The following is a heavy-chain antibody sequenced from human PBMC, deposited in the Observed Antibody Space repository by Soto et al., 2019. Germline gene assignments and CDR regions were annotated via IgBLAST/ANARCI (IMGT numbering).Heavy chain of an antibody. CDR3: ARVLLSGGKYWYFDI. CDR1: GYTFTHYG. J-gene: IGHJ2*01. V-gene: IGHV1-18*01. Sequence: QVQLVQSGAEVKKPGASVKVSCKASGYTFTHYGITWVRQAPGQGLEWMGWINSFSGDTNYPQKLQGRLTMTTDTSTNTVYMELRNLRSDDTAVYFCARVLLSGGKYWYFDIWGRGTLVTVSS. CDR2: INSFSGDT. D-gene: IGHD2-15*01.